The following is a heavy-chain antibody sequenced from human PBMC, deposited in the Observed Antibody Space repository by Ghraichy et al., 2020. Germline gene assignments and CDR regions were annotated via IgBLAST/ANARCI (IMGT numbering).Heavy chain of an antibody. J-gene: IGHJ6*03. D-gene: IGHD3-3*01. Sequence: PETLSLTCNVSGGSINTKNYYWGWIRQTPGKGLEWFGSINYRGSTNYNPSLKSRVAISVDTSQNHFFLKMTSVTAADAAVYYCARIRMTISGVGNMDVWGKGTTVSVSS. CDR1: GGSINTKNYY. V-gene: IGHV4-39*02. CDR2: INYRGST. CDR3: ARIRMTISGVGNMDV.